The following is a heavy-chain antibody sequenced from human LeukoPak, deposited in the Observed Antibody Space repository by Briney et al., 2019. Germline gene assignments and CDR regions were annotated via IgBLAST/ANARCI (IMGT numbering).Heavy chain of an antibody. CDR2: TYYRSKWYN. D-gene: IGHD3-22*01. V-gene: IGHV6-1*01. Sequence: SQTLSLTCALSGDSLSSNSAAWNWVRQSPSRGLEWLGRTYYRSKWYNGYAVSVKSRITINPDTSKNKFSLHLNSVTPEDTAVYYCARSSGHIDYWGQGTLVTVSS. CDR3: ARSSGHIDY. J-gene: IGHJ4*02. CDR1: GDSLSSNSAA.